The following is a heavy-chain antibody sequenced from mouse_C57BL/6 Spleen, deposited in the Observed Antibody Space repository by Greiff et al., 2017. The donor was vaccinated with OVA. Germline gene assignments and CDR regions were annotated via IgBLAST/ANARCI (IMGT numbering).Heavy chain of an antibody. CDR2: IHPNSGST. J-gene: IGHJ2*01. Sequence: QVQLQQPGAELVKPGASVKLSCKASGYTFTSYWMHWVKQRPGQGLEWIGMIHPNSGSTNYNEKFKSKATLTVDKSSSTAYMQLSSLTSEDSAVYYCTRRGGSSYVYFDYWGQGTTLTVSS. CDR3: TRRGGSSYVYFDY. D-gene: IGHD1-1*01. CDR1: GYTFTSYW. V-gene: IGHV1-64*01.